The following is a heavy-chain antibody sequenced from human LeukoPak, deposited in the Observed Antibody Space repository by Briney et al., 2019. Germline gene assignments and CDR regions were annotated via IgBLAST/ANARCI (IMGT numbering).Heavy chain of an antibody. D-gene: IGHD4-17*01. CDR1: GFTVSSKY. J-gene: IGHJ4*02. CDR2: IYSGGST. Sequence: PGGSLRLSCAASGFTVSSKYMSWVRQAPGKGPEWVSVIYSGGSTDYADSVKGRFTISRDNSENTLHLQMNSLRAEDTAVYYCARIPKTTYFDYWGQGSLVTVSS. V-gene: IGHV3-53*01. CDR3: ARIPKTTYFDY.